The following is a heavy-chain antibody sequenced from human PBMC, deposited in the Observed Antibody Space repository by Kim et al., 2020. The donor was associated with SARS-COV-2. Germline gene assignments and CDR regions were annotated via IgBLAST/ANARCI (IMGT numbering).Heavy chain of an antibody. CDR3: ARDPHIVVVTADHYFDY. CDR2: IIPIFGIA. D-gene: IGHD2-21*02. V-gene: IGHV1-69*04. J-gene: IGHJ4*02. CDR1: GGTFSSYA. Sequence: SVKVSCKASGGTFSSYAMSWVRQAPGQGLEWMGRIIPIFGIANYAQKFQGRVTITADKSTSTAYMELSSLRSEDTAVYYCARDPHIVVVTADHYFDYWGQGTLVTVSS.